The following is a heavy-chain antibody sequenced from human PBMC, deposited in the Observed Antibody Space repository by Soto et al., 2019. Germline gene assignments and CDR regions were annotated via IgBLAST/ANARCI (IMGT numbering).Heavy chain of an antibody. D-gene: IGHD3-10*01. CDR2: INNGGSS. Sequence: SGTLSVTCAVHGGSFSGYYWSWIRQPPGKGLEWIGEINNGGSSNYNPSLKSRGSMSVGTSNNQFSLKLTSVTAADTAVYYCARGRGDGYNQNWYFDLWGRGTLVTVSS. V-gene: IGHV4-34*01. CDR3: ARGRGDGYNQNWYFDL. J-gene: IGHJ2*01. CDR1: GGSFSGYY.